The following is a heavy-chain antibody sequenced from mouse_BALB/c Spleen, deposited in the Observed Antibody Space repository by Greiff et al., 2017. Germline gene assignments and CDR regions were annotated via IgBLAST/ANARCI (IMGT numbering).Heavy chain of an antibody. Sequence: QVQLQQSGPELVKPGASVKISCKASGYAFSSSWMNWVKQRPGQGLEWIGRIYPGDGDTNYNGKFKGKATLTADKSSSTAYMQLSSLTSVDSAVYFCATPAWFAYWGQGTLVTVSA. J-gene: IGHJ3*01. CDR1: GYAFSSSW. CDR3: ATPAWFAY. V-gene: IGHV1-82*01. CDR2: IYPGDGDT.